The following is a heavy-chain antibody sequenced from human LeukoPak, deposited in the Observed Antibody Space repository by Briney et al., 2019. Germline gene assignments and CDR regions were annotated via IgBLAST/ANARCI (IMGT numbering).Heavy chain of an antibody. D-gene: IGHD6-13*01. CDR3: AKNLETAAGTNNYYGMDV. CDR1: GFTFSSYG. CDR2: ISYDGSNK. V-gene: IGHV3-30*18. Sequence: PGRSLRLSCAASGFTFSSYGMHWARQAPGKGLEWVAVISYDGSNKYYADSVKGRFTISRDNSKNTLYLQMNSLRAEDTAVYYCAKNLETAAGTNNYYGMDVWGKGPRVTVSS. J-gene: IGHJ6*04.